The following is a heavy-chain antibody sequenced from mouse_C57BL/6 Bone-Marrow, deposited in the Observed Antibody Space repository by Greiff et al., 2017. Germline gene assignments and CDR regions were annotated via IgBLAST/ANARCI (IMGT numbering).Heavy chain of an antibody. CDR3: TRSLIYYGTNY. J-gene: IGHJ2*01. CDR2: IDPEDGET. D-gene: IGHD1-1*01. Sequence: EVQLRQSGAELVKPGASVKLSCTASGFNIKDYYIHWVKQRTEQGLEWIGRIDPEDGETTYAPKFQDKATITADTSSNTAYLQLSSLTSDDTAVYYCTRSLIYYGTNYWGQGTTLTVSA. CDR1: GFNIKDYY. V-gene: IGHV14-2*01.